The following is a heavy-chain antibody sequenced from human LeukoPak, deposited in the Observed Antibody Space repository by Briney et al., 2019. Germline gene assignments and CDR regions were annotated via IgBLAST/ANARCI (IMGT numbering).Heavy chain of an antibody. J-gene: IGHJ4*02. CDR2: INWNGGST. CDR3: ARRIVATIKGRGYYFDY. CDR1: GFTFDDYG. D-gene: IGHD5-12*01. V-gene: IGHV3-20*04. Sequence: GGSLRLSCAASGFTFDDYGMSWVRQAPGKGLEWVSGINWNGGSTGYADSVKGRFTISSDNAKNALYLQMNSLRAEDTALYYCARRIVATIKGRGYYFDYWGQGTLVTVSS.